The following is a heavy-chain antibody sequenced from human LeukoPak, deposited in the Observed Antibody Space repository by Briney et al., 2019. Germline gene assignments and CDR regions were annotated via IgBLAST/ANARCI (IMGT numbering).Heavy chain of an antibody. Sequence: GESLKISCKGSGYSFSSYWIAWVRQMPGKGLEWMGVIYPGDSDTRYSPSFQGQVTISADKSISTAYLQWSSLMASDTAMYYCARRLGEGGYASLNFDYWGQGTLVTVSS. CDR2: IYPGDSDT. CDR3: ARRLGEGGYASLNFDY. CDR1: GYSFSSYW. J-gene: IGHJ4*02. D-gene: IGHD6-25*01. V-gene: IGHV5-51*01.